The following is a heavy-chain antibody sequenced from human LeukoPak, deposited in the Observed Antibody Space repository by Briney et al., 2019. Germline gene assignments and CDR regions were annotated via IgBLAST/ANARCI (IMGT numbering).Heavy chain of an antibody. CDR2: IKQDGSDI. J-gene: IGHJ6*03. D-gene: IGHD4-17*01. Sequence: GGSLRLSCAASGFTFSYAWMTWVRQAPGKGLEWVANIKQDGSDIYYLGSVRGRFTISRDNAMNSLYLQMNSLRAEDTAVYYCTRDALYGDPSYYYMDVWGKGTTVTVSS. CDR3: TRDALYGDPSYYYMDV. CDR1: GFTFSYAW. V-gene: IGHV3-7*01.